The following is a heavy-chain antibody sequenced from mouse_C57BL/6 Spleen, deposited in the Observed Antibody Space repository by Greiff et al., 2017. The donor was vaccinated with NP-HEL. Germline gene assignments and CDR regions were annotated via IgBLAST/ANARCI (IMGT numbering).Heavy chain of an antibody. CDR3: ARRNSFDY. V-gene: IGHV3-6*01. J-gene: IGHJ2*01. CDR1: GYSITSGYY. CDR2: ISYDGSN. Sequence: EVKLMESGPGLVKPSQSLSLTCSVTGYSITSGYYWNWIRQFPGNKLEWMGYISYDGSNNYNPSLKNRISITRDTSKNQFFLKLNSVTTEDTATYYCARRNSFDYWGQGTTLTVSS.